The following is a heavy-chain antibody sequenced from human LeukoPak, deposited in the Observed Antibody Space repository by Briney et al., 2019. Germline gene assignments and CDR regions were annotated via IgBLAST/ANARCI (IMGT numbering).Heavy chain of an antibody. V-gene: IGHV4-34*01. CDR3: ARVRFWLPPVYTWVRLNC. Sequence: SETLSLTCAVYGGSFSGYYWSWIRQPPGKGPEWIGEINHSGSTNYNPSLKSRVTISVDTSKNQFSLKLSSVTAADTAVYYCARVRFWLPPVYTWVRLNCWGKGASVT. J-gene: IGHJ4*02. CDR2: INHSGST. D-gene: IGHD1-1*01. CDR1: GGSFSGYY.